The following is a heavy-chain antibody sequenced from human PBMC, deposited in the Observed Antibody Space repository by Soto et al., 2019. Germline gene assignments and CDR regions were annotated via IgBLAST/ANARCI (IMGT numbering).Heavy chain of an antibody. Sequence: QVQLVESGGGVVQPGRSLRLSCAASGFTFSSYGMHWVRQAPGKGLEWVAVISYDGSNKYYADSVKGRFTISRDNSKNTLYLQMNSLRAEDTAVYYCAKRVGSGWFGAGFGDYGMDVWGQGTTVTASS. V-gene: IGHV3-30*18. CDR3: AKRVGSGWFGAGFGDYGMDV. J-gene: IGHJ6*02. D-gene: IGHD6-19*01. CDR2: ISYDGSNK. CDR1: GFTFSSYG.